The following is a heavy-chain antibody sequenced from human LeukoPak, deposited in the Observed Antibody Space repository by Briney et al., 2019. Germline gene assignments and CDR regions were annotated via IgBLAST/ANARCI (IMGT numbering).Heavy chain of an antibody. CDR1: GFTVSSNY. CDR2: IYSGGST. J-gene: IGHJ4*02. D-gene: IGHD3/OR15-3a*01. CDR3: ARGWTSGDYFDY. Sequence: GESLKISCAASGFTVSSNYMNWVRQAPGKGLEWVSVIYSGGSTFYSDSVKGRFTISRDSSKNTLYLHMNSLRAEDTAVYYCARGWTSGDYFDYWGQGTLVTVSS. V-gene: IGHV3-53*01.